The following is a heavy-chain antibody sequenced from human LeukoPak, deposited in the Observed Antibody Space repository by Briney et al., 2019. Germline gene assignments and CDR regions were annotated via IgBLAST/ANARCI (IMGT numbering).Heavy chain of an antibody. CDR3: ARAGYDSSGYYSY. CDR1: GYTFTNDY. Sequence: ASVKVSCKASGYTFTNDYMHWMRQAPGQGLEWMGIINPSGGSTSYAQKFQGRVTMTRDTSTSTVYMELSSLRSNDTAVYYCARAGYDSSGYYSYWGQGTLVTVSS. J-gene: IGHJ4*02. V-gene: IGHV1-46*01. D-gene: IGHD3-22*01. CDR2: INPSGGST.